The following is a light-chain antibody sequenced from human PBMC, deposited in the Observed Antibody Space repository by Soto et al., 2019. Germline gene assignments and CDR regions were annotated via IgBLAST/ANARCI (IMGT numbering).Light chain of an antibody. CDR1: QSVRSN. J-gene: IGKJ1*01. CDR3: QQYNNWPFWT. V-gene: IGKV3-15*01. Sequence: GMTQKEPNVSGWARERTAVSSMARQSVRSNLAWYQQKPGQAPRLLIYGASTRANGIPARFSGSGSGTEFTLTLSSLQSEDFAVYYCQQYNNWPFWTFGQGTKVDIK. CDR2: GAS.